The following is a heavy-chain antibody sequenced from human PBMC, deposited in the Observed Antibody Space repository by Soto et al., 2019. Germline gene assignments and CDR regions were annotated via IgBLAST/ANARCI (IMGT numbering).Heavy chain of an antibody. CDR3: ARDRENCSSTSCYKAYGMDV. J-gene: IGHJ6*02. CDR1: GYTFTGYY. Sequence: QVQLVQSGAEVKKPGASVKVSCKASGYTFTGYYMHWVRQAPGQGLEWMGWINPNSGGTNYAQKFQGWVTMTRDTSISTAYMELSRLRSDDTSVYYCARDRENCSSTSCYKAYGMDVWGQGTTVTVSS. CDR2: INPNSGGT. D-gene: IGHD2-2*02. V-gene: IGHV1-2*04.